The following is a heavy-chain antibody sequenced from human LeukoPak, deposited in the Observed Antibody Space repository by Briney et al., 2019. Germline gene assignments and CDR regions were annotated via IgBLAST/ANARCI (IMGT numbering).Heavy chain of an antibody. D-gene: IGHD3-22*01. CDR1: GYTFTSYG. CDR3: ARRSDDYDSSAYYH. Sequence: GASVKVSCKASGYTFTSYGISWVRQAPGQGLEWMGWVNPNSGNTGYAQKFQGRVTMTMDPSISTAYMELSSLRSEDTAVYYCARRSDDYDSSAYYHWGQETLVTVSS. CDR2: VNPNSGNT. V-gene: IGHV1-8*02. J-gene: IGHJ4*02.